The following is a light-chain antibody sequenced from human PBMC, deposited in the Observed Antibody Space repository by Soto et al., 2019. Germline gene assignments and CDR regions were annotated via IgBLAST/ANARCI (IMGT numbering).Light chain of an antibody. V-gene: IGKV3-11*01. CDR3: QQRSNWPPWT. J-gene: IGKJ2*02. CDR1: QSVSSY. CDR2: DAS. Sequence: EIVLTQSPATLSLSPGERATLSCRASQSVSSYLAWYQQKPGQAPRLLIYDASNRATGIPARFSGSGSGTAFSLTISSLEPEDFAVYYWQQRSNWPPWTFGQGTKLESK.